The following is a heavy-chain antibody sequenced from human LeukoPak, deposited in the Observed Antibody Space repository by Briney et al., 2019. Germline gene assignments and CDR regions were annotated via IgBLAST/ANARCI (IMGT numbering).Heavy chain of an antibody. CDR2: ISSSGGST. V-gene: IGHV3-23*01. CDR3: AKEGRRFLEWLSDDAFDI. J-gene: IGHJ3*02. D-gene: IGHD3-3*01. CDR1: GFTFTSYA. Sequence: SLSLSCAASGFTFTSYATSCVPHTPRKGLERVSAISSSGGSTYYADSVKGRFTISRDNSKNTLYLQMNSLRAEDTAVYYCAKEGRRFLEWLSDDAFDIWGQGTMVTVSS.